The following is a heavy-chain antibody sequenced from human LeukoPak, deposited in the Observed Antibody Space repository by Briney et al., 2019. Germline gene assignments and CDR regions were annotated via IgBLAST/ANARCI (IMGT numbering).Heavy chain of an antibody. V-gene: IGHV3-48*04. CDR1: GFSFSTYS. CDR2: ITGGSSTI. CDR3: ARAEAPPRYYYGMDV. J-gene: IGHJ6*02. Sequence: GGSLRLSCAASGFSFSTYSMNWVRQAPGKGLEWVSYITGGSSTIYYADSVKGRFTISRDNAKNSLYLQKNSLRAEDTAVYYCARAEAPPRYYYGMDVWGQGTTVTVSS.